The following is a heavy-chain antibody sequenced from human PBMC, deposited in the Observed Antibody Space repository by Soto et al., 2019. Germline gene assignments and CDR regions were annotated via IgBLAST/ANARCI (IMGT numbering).Heavy chain of an antibody. D-gene: IGHD5-18*01. V-gene: IGHV3-30*18. J-gene: IGHJ4*02. Sequence: PGGSLRLSCAASGFTFSSYGMHWVRQAPGKGLEWVAVISYHGSNKDYADSVKGRFTISRDNSKNTLYLQMNSLRGEDTAVYYCAKDRQLGSSLYYFGYWGQGTLVTVSS. CDR1: GFTFSSYG. CDR2: ISYHGSNK. CDR3: AKDRQLGSSLYYFGY.